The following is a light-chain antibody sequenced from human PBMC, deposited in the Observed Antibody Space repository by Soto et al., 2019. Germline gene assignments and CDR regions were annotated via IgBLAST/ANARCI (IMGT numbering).Light chain of an antibody. CDR2: AAS. V-gene: IGKV1-39*01. CDR1: QSISRN. CDR3: QQSYTTASIT. Sequence: DIQMTQSPSSLSASVGDRVTITCRASQSISRNLNWYQHKPGKAPKLLIYAASSLKNGVPSRFSGGGSGTEFTLRISSLKPEDFGTYFCQQSYTTASITFGQGTRLEIK. J-gene: IGKJ5*01.